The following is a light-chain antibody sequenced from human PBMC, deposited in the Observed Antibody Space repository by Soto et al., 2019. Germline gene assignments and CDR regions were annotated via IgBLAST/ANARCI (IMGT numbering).Light chain of an antibody. CDR1: QSVSSD. V-gene: IGKV3-15*01. J-gene: IGKJ1*01. CDR2: GAS. Sequence: IVMTQSPATLSVSSGERATLSCRASQSVSSDLAWYQQKPGQAPRLLIYGASTRATAVPARFSGSGSGTEFTLTISSLQSEDFAVYYCQQYNKWPRTFGQGTKV. CDR3: QQYNKWPRT.